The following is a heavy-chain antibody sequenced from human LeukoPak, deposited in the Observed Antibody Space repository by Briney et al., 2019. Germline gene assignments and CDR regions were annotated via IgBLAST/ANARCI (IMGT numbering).Heavy chain of an antibody. CDR1: GYTFTDYY. Sequence: GATVKISCKVSGYTFTDYYMHWVQQAPGKGLEWTGGFDPEDGETIYAQKFQGRVTMTEDTSTDTAYMELSSLRSEDTAVYYCATDPFSSSWFGPGDYWGQGTLVTVSS. J-gene: IGHJ4*02. CDR3: ATDPFSSSWFGPGDY. V-gene: IGHV1-69-2*01. D-gene: IGHD6-13*01. CDR2: FDPEDGET.